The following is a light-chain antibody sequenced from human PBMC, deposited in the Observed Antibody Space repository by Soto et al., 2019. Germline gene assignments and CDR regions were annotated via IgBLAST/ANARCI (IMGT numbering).Light chain of an antibody. CDR2: EGT. Sequence: QSALTQPASVSGSPGQSITISCTGTSSDVGTYKFVSWYQQHPGKVPTLMIHEGTKRPSGVSNRFSGSKSGNTATLTISWIQPEDEANYYCCSYAGTSFWVFGGGTKLTVL. J-gene: IGLJ3*02. CDR3: CSYAGTSFWV. CDR1: SSDVGTYKF. V-gene: IGLV2-23*01.